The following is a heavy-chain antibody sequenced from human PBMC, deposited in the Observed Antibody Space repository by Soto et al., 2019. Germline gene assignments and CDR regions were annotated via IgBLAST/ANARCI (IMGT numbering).Heavy chain of an antibody. Sequence: QVQLVQSGAEVKKTGASVKLSCKASGYIFSDYYMHWVRQAPGQGPEWMGIINPTGGSTTYAQTFQGRLTMTADTSTSTLYMELSSLRSEDTAVYYCVSVLTTDALDTWGQGTMVTVSA. J-gene: IGHJ3*02. CDR1: GYIFSDYY. CDR3: VSVLTTDALDT. D-gene: IGHD4-17*01. V-gene: IGHV1-46*01. CDR2: INPTGGST.